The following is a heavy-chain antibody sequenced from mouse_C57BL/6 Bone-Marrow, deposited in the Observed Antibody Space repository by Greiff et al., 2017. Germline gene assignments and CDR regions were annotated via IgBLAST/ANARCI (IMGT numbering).Heavy chain of an antibody. CDR1: GFSLTSYA. CDR2: IWTGGGT. V-gene: IGHV2-9-1*01. J-gene: IGHJ2*01. CDR3: ARKATDYYFDY. Sequence: VQLQESGPGLVAPSQSLSITCTVSGFSLTSYAISWVRQPPGKGLEWLGAIWTGGGTNYNSALKSRLSISKDNSKSQVFLKMNSLQTDDTARYYCARKATDYYFDYWGQGTTLTVSS. D-gene: IGHD1-1*01.